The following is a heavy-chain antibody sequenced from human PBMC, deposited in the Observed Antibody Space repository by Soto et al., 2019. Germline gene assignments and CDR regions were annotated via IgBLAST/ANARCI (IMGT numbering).Heavy chain of an antibody. J-gene: IGHJ6*02. CDR2: ISSSSSTI. CDR1: GFTLSSYS. Sequence: GGSLRLSCAASGFTLSSYSMNWVRQAPGKGLEWVSYISSSSSTIYYADSVKGRFTISRDNAKNSLYLQMNSLRDEDTAVYYCARSPEELGYCSGGSCPALYYYYYGMDVWGQGTTVTVSS. V-gene: IGHV3-48*02. D-gene: IGHD2-15*01. CDR3: ARSPEELGYCSGGSCPALYYYYYGMDV.